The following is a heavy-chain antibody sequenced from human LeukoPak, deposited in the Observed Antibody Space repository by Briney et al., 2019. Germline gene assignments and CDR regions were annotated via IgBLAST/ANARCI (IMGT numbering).Heavy chain of an antibody. D-gene: IGHD1-1*01. CDR2: ISYDGSNK. Sequence: GGSLRLSCAASGFTFSSYGMHWVRQAPGKGLEWVAVISYDGSNKYYADSVKGRFTISRDNSKNTLYLQMNSLRAEDTAVYYCAKDGNGYFDYWGQGTLVTVSS. V-gene: IGHV3-30*18. CDR3: AKDGNGYFDY. CDR1: GFTFSSYG. J-gene: IGHJ4*02.